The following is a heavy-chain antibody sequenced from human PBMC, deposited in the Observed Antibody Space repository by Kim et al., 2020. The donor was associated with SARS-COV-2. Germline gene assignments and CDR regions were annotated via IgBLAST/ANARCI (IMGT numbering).Heavy chain of an antibody. V-gene: IGHV4-4*07. CDR2: IYTSGGT. CDR3: ARVGCSSTVCYTRGMDV. Sequence: SETLSLTCTVSGGSISNYYWSWIRQPAGKGLEWIGRIYTSGGTNYSPSLKSRVTISIDTSKSQFSLNLSSVTDADTTVYYCARVGCSSTVCYTRGMDVWGQGTTVTVSS. J-gene: IGHJ6*02. D-gene: IGHD2-2*02. CDR1: GGSISNYY.